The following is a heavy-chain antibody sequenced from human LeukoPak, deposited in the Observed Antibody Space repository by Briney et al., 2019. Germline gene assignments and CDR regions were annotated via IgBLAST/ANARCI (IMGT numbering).Heavy chain of an antibody. J-gene: IGHJ4*02. V-gene: IGHV3-21*01. CDR3: ARGSLAGPWEPFDY. CDR2: ISSSSSYI. D-gene: IGHD1-26*01. Sequence: GGSLRLSCAASGFTFSSYSMNWVRQAPGKGLEWVSSISSSSSYIYYADSVKGRFTISRDNAKNSLYLQMNSLRAEDTAVYYCARGSLAGPWEPFDYWGQGTLVTVSS. CDR1: GFTFSSYS.